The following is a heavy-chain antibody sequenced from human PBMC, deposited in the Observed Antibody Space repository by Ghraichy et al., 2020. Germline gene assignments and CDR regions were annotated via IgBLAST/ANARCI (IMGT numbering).Heavy chain of an antibody. CDR1: GGSFSGYY. CDR2: INHSGST. D-gene: IGHD2-2*01. Sequence: SETLSLTCAVYGGSFSGYYWSWIRQPPGKGLEWIGEINHSGSTNYNPSLKSRVTISVDTSKNQFSLKLSSVTAADTAVYYCASGRSTSPGYYYGMDVWGQGTTVTVSS. J-gene: IGHJ6*02. V-gene: IGHV4-34*01. CDR3: ASGRSTSPGYYYGMDV.